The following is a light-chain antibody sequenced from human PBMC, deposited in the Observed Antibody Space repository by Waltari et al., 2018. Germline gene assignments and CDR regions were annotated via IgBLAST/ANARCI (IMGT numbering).Light chain of an antibody. CDR1: DIGSKN. CDR3: QVWDSSSDPVV. V-gene: IGLV3-21*04. J-gene: IGLJ3*02. CDR2: YVT. Sequence: SFVLTQPPSVSVAPGKTAKITCGGNDIGSKNVHWYQQKPGQAPVVVVYYVTDRPSGIPERFSGSTSGNTATLTINRVEAGDEAAYFCQVWDSSSDPVVFGGGTKLTVL.